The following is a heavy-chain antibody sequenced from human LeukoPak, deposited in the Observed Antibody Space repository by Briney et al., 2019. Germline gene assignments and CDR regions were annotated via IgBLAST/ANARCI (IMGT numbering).Heavy chain of an antibody. CDR3: ARTGPSYGIYYDSSGYWTGAPFDY. Sequence: GGSLRLSCAASGFTFSSYAMHWVRQAPGKGLEWVAVISYDGSNKYYADSVKGRFTISRDNSKNTLYLQMNSLRAEDTAVYYCARTGPSYGIYYDSSGYWTGAPFDYWGQGTLVTVSS. D-gene: IGHD3-22*01. CDR2: ISYDGSNK. V-gene: IGHV3-30*04. CDR1: GFTFSSYA. J-gene: IGHJ4*02.